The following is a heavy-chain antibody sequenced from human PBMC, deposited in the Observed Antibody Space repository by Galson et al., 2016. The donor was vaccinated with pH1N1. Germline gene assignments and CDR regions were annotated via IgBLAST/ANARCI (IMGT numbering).Heavy chain of an antibody. CDR1: GGSISSSNW. CDR2: IYHSGST. V-gene: IGHV4-4*02. CDR3: ATSLEYDNNGYVDY. D-gene: IGHD3-22*01. Sequence: ETLSLTCAVSGGSISSSNWWSWVRQPPGKGLEWIGEIYHSGSTSYNPSLKSRVTISVDKSKNQFSLKLSSVTAADTAVYYCATSLEYDNNGYVDYWGQGTLVTVSS. J-gene: IGHJ4*02.